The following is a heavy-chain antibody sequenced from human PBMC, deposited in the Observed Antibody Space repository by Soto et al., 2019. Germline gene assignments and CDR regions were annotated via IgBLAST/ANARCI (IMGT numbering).Heavy chain of an antibody. CDR2: IWYDGIKK. CDR1: GFTFSSYG. CDR3: ARAPLPYDILTGYYRY. Sequence: QVQLVESGGGVVQPGRSLRLSCAASGFTFSSYGMHWVRQAPGKGLEWVAGIWYDGIKKYYAESAKGRFTISRDNSKNTLYMQMISLRAEDTAVYYCARAPLPYDILTGYYRYWGQGTLVTVSS. D-gene: IGHD3-9*01. V-gene: IGHV3-33*01. J-gene: IGHJ4*02.